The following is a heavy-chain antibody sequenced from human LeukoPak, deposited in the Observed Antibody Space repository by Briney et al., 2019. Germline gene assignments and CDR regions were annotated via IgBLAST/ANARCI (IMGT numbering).Heavy chain of an antibody. Sequence: GGSLRLSCAASGFTFPSYWMTWVRQAPGKGLEWVAVISYDGSNKYYADSVKGRFTISRDNSKNTLYLQMNSLRAEDTAVYYCAKSRITMVRGVLYYFDYWGQGTLVTVSS. CDR1: GFTFPSYW. J-gene: IGHJ4*02. V-gene: IGHV3-30*18. CDR3: AKSRITMVRGVLYYFDY. D-gene: IGHD3-10*01. CDR2: ISYDGSNK.